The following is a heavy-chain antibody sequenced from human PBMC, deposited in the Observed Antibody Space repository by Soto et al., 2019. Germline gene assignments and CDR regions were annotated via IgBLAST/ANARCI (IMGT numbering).Heavy chain of an antibody. CDR2: ISYDGSNK. Sequence: SLRLSCASSGFNFSFYAMHWVRQAPGKGLEWVAVISYDGSNKYYADSVKGRFTISRDNSKNTLYLQMNSLRAEDTAVYYCAKISYSSSEFDYWGQGTLVTVSS. CDR1: GFNFSFYA. J-gene: IGHJ4*02. V-gene: IGHV3-30*04. D-gene: IGHD6-6*01. CDR3: AKISYSSSEFDY.